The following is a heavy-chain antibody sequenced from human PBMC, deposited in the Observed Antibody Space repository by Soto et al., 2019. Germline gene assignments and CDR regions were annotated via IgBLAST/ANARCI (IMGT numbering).Heavy chain of an antibody. CDR3: ARDRRYCTNGVCSVYYYYGRHG. J-gene: IGHJ6*04. Sequence: GGSLRLSCAASGFTFSSYDMHWVRQATGKGLEWVSAIGTAGDTYYPGSVKGRFTISRENSKNSLYLQMNSLRAGDTAVYYCARDRRYCTNGVCSVYYYYGRHGWGKRPTVNVSS. D-gene: IGHD2-8*01. CDR1: GFTFSSYD. V-gene: IGHV3-13*01. CDR2: IGTAGDT.